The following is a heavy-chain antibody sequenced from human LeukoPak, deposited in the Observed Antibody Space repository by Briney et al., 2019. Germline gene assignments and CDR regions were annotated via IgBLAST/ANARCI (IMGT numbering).Heavy chain of an antibody. Sequence: GGSLRLSCAASGFTFSSYEMNWVRQAPGKGLEWVSSISSSSSYIYYADSVKGRFTISRDNAKNSLNLQMNSLRAEDTAVYYCARDHYYDSSGYIPAGDAFDFWGQGTKVTVSS. J-gene: IGHJ3*01. D-gene: IGHD3-22*01. V-gene: IGHV3-21*01. CDR2: ISSSSSYI. CDR1: GFTFSSYE. CDR3: ARDHYYDSSGYIPAGDAFDF.